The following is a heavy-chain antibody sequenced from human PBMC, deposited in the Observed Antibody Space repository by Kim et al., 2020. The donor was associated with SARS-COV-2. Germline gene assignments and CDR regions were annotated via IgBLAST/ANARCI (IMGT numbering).Heavy chain of an antibody. CDR3: AKHHVRTHDH. CDR1: GFTFNNYD. D-gene: IGHD2-8*01. CDR2: ITGDGSIT. V-gene: IGHV3-23*01. J-gene: IGHJ4*01. Sequence: GGSLRLSCAASGFTFNNYDMSWVRQAPGKGLEWVSAITGDGSITFYADSVKGRFTISRDNSKNTLGLQMNSLRAEDTAVYYCAKHHVRTHDHWGHRTLVTVSS.